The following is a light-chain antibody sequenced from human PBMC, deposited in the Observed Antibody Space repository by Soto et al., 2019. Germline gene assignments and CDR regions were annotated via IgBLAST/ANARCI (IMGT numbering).Light chain of an antibody. CDR1: SSNIGHNS. J-gene: IGLJ2*01. V-gene: IGLV1-44*01. CDR2: SSN. Sequence: QSVLTQPASASGTPGQRSTISCSGSSSNIGHNSVNWYQQLPGTAPKLLIYSSNQRPSGVPDRFSGSKSGTSASLAISGLQTGDEAHYSCATWDSSLSTGVFGGGTKRTVL. CDR3: ATWDSSLSTGV.